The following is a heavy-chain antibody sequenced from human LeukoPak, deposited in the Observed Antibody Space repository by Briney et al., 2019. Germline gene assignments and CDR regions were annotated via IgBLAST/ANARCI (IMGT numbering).Heavy chain of an antibody. CDR3: ARAGYTISSYRFDY. CDR1: GGSINSYW. CDR2: IYTTGMT. Sequence: PSETLSLTCSVSGGSINSYWWRWIRQPAGKGLEFIGRIYTTGMTNYNPSLKSRLSISVDTSKNKFSLELRSVTAADTAVYFCARAGYTISSYRFDYWGQGALVTVSS. D-gene: IGHD3-16*02. V-gene: IGHV4-4*07. J-gene: IGHJ4*02.